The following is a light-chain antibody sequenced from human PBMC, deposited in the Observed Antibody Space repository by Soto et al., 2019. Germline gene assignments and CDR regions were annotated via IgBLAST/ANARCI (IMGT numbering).Light chain of an antibody. V-gene: IGKV3-11*01. Sequence: EIVLTQSPATLSLSPGKRATLSCRASQSVNSSFACYHQKTGQAPRLLIYDATNRATCIPAGCSGSGSWTEFTLPISSIQPEDVAVYYCQQRSDWLPYTFGRGTKLEIK. CDR2: DAT. CDR1: QSVNSS. CDR3: QQRSDWLPYT. J-gene: IGKJ2*01.